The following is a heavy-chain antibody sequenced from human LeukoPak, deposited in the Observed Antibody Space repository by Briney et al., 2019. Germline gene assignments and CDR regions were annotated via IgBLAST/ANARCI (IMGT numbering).Heavy chain of an antibody. J-gene: IGHJ3*02. CDR1: GGSISSYY. V-gene: IGHV4-4*07. CDR2: IYTSGST. Sequence: PSETLSLTCTVSGGSISSYYWSWIRQPAGKGLEWIGRIYTSGSTNYNPSLKSRVTMSVDTSKNQFSLKLSSVTAADTAVYYCARGDYDFWSGTPPRAFDIWGQGTMVTVSS. D-gene: IGHD3-3*01. CDR3: ARGDYDFWSGTPPRAFDI.